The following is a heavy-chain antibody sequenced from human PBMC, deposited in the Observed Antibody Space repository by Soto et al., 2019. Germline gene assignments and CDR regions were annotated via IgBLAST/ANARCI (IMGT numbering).Heavy chain of an antibody. J-gene: IGHJ5*02. CDR2: IDYTGST. D-gene: IGHD6-13*01. V-gene: IGHV4-59*01. CDR1: GGSISSYY. CDR3: ARDWSHSSSWYNWFDP. Sequence: SETLSLTCTVSGGSISSYYWTWIRQPPGKGLDWIGYIDYTGSTNYNPSLKSRVTISIDTSKNQFSLKLSSVTAADTAVYYCARDWSHSSSWYNWFDPWGQGTLVTVS.